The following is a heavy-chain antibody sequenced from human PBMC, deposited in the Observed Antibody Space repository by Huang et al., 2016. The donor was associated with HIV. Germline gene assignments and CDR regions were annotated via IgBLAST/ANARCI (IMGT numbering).Heavy chain of an antibody. Sequence: QVRLDQWGAGLLKPSETLTLSCAVYGDSLSVFFWSWIRQSPGRGLEWIGEITQSGRTNYNPSLKSRVTIAIDTSKKQFSLKLKSVTADDTSTYYCARGRGTSWSFFDTWGQGSFVTVSS. CDR3: ARGRGTSWSFFDT. J-gene: IGHJ5*02. CDR1: GDSLSVFF. D-gene: IGHD2-2*01. CDR2: ITQSGRT. V-gene: IGHV4-34*01.